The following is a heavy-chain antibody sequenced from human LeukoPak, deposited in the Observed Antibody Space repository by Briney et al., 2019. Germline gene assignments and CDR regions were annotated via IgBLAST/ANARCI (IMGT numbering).Heavy chain of an antibody. Sequence: SVKVSCKASGCTFSSYAISWVRQAPGQGLEWMGRIIPIFGTANYAQKFQGRVTITTDESTSTAYMELSSLRSEDTAVYYCARGGGWLQLEYYFDYWGQGTLVTVSS. CDR3: ARGGGWLQLEYYFDY. J-gene: IGHJ4*02. CDR2: IIPIFGTA. CDR1: GCTFSSYA. V-gene: IGHV1-69*05. D-gene: IGHD5-24*01.